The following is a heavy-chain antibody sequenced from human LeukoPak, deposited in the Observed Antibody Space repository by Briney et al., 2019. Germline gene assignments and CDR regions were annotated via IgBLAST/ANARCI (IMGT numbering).Heavy chain of an antibody. CDR2: IYYSGST. CDR3: ARGRVGATYYFDY. CDR1: GGSISSGDYY. J-gene: IGHJ4*02. V-gene: IGHV4-30-4*08. Sequence: SETLSLTCTVSGGSISSGDYYWSWIRQPPGKGLEWIGYIYYSGSTYYNPSLKGRVTISVDTSKNQFSLKLSSVTAADTAVYYCARGRVGATYYFDYWGQGTLVTVSS. D-gene: IGHD1-26*01.